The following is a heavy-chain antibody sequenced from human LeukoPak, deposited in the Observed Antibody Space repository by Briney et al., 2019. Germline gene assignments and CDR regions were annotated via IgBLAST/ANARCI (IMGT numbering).Heavy chain of an antibody. CDR3: AREILGGFNPGAY. Sequence: SETLSLTCTVSLDSTTSNFWSWVRHPPGKGLEWIGEIHRSGSPNYNPSLQSRVAISIDRSRNQIVLELSSVTAADTAFYYCAREILGGFNPGAYWGQGTLVTVSS. CDR1: LDSTTSNF. V-gene: IGHV4-4*02. D-gene: IGHD3-10*01. J-gene: IGHJ4*02. CDR2: IHRSGSP.